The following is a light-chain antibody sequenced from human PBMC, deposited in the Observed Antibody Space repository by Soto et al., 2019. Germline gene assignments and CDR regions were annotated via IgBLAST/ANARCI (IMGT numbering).Light chain of an antibody. V-gene: IGLV2-23*02. CDR2: EVT. Sequence: QSALPQPASVSGSPGQSITISCTGTSSDVGGYNLVSWYQQHPGKAPTLMIAEVTNRPSGVSNRFSGSKSGNTAYLTISGLQAEDESDYYCCSYARSGTVFGGGTKVTVL. CDR3: CSYARSGTV. J-gene: IGLJ3*02. CDR1: SSDVGGYNL.